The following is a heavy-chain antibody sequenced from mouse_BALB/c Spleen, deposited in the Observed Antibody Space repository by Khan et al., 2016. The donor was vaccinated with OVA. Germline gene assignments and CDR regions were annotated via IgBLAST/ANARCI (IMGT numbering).Heavy chain of an antibody. J-gene: IGHJ3*01. V-gene: IGHV1-61*01. CDR2: IDPSDSET. Sequence: QVQLQQPGAELVRPGASVKLSCKASGYTFTSYWMNWVKQRPGQGLEWIGMIDPSDSETHYNQMFKDKATFTVDKSSSTAYMHLSSLTSEDSAVYYCARREKYGYDPSWFAYWGQGTLVTVSA. CDR1: GYTFTSYW. D-gene: IGHD2-2*01. CDR3: ARREKYGYDPSWFAY.